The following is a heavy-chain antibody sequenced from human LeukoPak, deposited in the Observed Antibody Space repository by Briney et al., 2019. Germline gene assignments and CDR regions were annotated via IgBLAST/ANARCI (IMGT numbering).Heavy chain of an antibody. CDR1: GGTFSSYA. J-gene: IGHJ6*02. CDR3: ASKRGYGSGSYYTDYYYYGMDV. CDR2: IIPILGIA. Sequence: LVKVSCKASGGTFSSYAISWVRQAPGQGLEWIGRIIPILGIANYAQKFQGRVTITADKSTSTAYMELSSLRSEDTAVYYCASKRGYGSGSYYTDYYYYGMDVWGQGTTVTVSS. D-gene: IGHD3-10*01. V-gene: IGHV1-69*04.